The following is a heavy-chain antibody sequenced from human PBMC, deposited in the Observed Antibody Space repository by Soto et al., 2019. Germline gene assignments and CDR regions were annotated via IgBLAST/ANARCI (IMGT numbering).Heavy chain of an antibody. V-gene: IGHV1-69*01. J-gene: IGHJ2*01. Sequence: QVQLVQSGAEVKKPGSSVKVSCTASGGTFSSYAISWVRQAPGQGLEWMGGIIPIFGTANYAQKFQGSVTITADESTSTAYMELSSLRSEDTAVYYCARVGGSYFRYWYFDLWGRGTLVTVSS. CDR1: GGTFSSYA. CDR2: IIPIFGTA. CDR3: ARVGGSYFRYWYFDL. D-gene: IGHD1-26*01.